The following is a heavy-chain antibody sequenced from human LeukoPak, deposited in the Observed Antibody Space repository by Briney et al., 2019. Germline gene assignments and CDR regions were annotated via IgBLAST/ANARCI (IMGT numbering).Heavy chain of an antibody. J-gene: IGHJ5*02. CDR1: GYTFTSYG. CDR3: AREVGGSGSYYNLNWFDP. D-gene: IGHD3-10*01. CDR2: ISAYNGNT. V-gene: IGHV1-18*01. Sequence: ASVKVSCKASGYTFTSYGISWVRQAPGQGLEWMGWISAYNGNTNYAQKLQGRVTMTTNTSTSTVYMELSSLRSEDTAVYYCAREVGGSGSYYNLNWFDPWGQGTLVTVSS.